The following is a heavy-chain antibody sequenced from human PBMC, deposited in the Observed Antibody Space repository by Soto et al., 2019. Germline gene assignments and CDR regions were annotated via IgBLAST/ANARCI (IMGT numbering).Heavy chain of an antibody. CDR2: IGTAGDT. J-gene: IGHJ6*02. Sequence: RLSCAASGFTFSSYDMHWVRQATGKGLEWVSAIGTAGDTYYPGSVKGRFTISRENAKNSLYLQMNSLRAEDTAVYYCARDGIFKGMDVWGQGSTVTVSS. V-gene: IGHV3-13*01. CDR1: GFTFSSYD. D-gene: IGHD2-21*01. CDR3: ARDGIFKGMDV.